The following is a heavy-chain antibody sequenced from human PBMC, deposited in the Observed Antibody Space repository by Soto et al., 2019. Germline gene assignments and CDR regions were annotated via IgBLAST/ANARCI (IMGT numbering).Heavy chain of an antibody. CDR1: GFTFSSYA. CDR3: ARDKSPYSSGWHNRHFDY. D-gene: IGHD6-19*01. Sequence: QVQLVESGGGVVQPGRSLRLSCAASGFTFSSYAMHWVRQAQGKGLDWVAVFSYDGSNIYYAASVKGRFTISSDNSNNTLYLQMNSLRAEDTAVYSCARDKSPYSSGWHNRHFDYWGQGTLVTVSS. J-gene: IGHJ4*02. V-gene: IGHV3-30-3*01. CDR2: FSYDGSNI.